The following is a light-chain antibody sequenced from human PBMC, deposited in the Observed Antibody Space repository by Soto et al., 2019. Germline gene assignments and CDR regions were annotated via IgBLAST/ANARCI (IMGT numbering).Light chain of an antibody. V-gene: IGLV2-14*01. CDR1: SSDVGGYDH. CDR3: SSFTGSSTPWV. Sequence: QSAPTQPASVSGSPGQSITISCTGTSSDVGGYDHVSWYQQHPGKAPKLMISEVSNRPSGVSNRFSGSKSGNTASLTISGLQAEDEGDYYGSSFTGSSTPWVFGGGTKLTVL. J-gene: IGLJ3*02. CDR2: EVS.